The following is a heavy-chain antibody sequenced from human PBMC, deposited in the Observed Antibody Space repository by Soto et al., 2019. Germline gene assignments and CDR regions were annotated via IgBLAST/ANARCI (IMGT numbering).Heavy chain of an antibody. CDR1: GFTFSNAW. J-gene: IGHJ6*02. V-gene: IGHV3-15*07. D-gene: IGHD6-13*01. CDR3: TTGDSSSWYVYYYYYGMDV. Sequence: GGSLRLSCAASGFTFSNAWMNWVRQAPGKGLEWVGRIKSKTDGGTTDYAAPVKGRFTISRDDSKNTMYLQMNSLKTEDTAVYYCTTGDSSSWYVYYYYYGMDVWGQGTTVTVSS. CDR2: IKSKTDGGTT.